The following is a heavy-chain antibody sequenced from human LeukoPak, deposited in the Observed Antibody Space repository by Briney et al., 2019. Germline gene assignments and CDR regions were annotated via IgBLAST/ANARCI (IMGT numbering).Heavy chain of an antibody. CDR1: GFTVSSNY. CDR3: AREWSRGGMDV. CDR2: IYSGGST. D-gene: IGHD2-15*01. Sequence: PGGSLRLSCAASGFTVSSNYMSWVRQAPGKGLEWVSVIYSGGSTYYADSVEGRFTISRDNSKNTLYLQMNSLRAEDTAVYYCAREWSRGGMDVWGQGTTVTVSS. J-gene: IGHJ6*02. V-gene: IGHV3-53*01.